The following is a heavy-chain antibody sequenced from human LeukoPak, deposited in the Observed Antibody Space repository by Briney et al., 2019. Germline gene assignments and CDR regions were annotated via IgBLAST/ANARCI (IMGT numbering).Heavy chain of an antibody. D-gene: IGHD3-22*01. J-gene: IGHJ3*02. CDR2: VKQDESEK. V-gene: IGHV3-7*01. CDR3: ARDRDYHDDRTDYYYDAFDI. CDR1: GFTFSNYW. Sequence: GGSLILSCAGSGFTFSNYWMTWVRQAPGKVLEWVANVKQDESEKHYVDSVKGRFTISRDNAKSSLYLRMDSLRVEDTAVYYCARDRDYHDDRTDYYYDAFDIWGQGTTVTVSS.